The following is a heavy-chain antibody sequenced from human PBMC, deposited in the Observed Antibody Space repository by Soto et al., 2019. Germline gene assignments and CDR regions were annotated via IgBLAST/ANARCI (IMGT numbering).Heavy chain of an antibody. Sequence: QVQLVESGGGVVQPGRSLRLSCAASGFIFSDYYMSWIRQAPGKGLEWVSYISSSSSYTNYADSVKGRFTISRDNAKNSLYLQMNSLRAEDTAVYYCARDLDHSSSRLDFWGQGTLVTVSS. D-gene: IGHD6-13*01. CDR1: GFIFSDYY. CDR2: ISSSSSYT. CDR3: ARDLDHSSSRLDF. J-gene: IGHJ4*02. V-gene: IGHV3-11*06.